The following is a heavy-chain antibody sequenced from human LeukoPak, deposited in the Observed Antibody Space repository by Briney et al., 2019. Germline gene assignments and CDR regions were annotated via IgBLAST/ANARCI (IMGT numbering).Heavy chain of an antibody. D-gene: IGHD5-24*01. Sequence: ASVKVSCKASGYTFTGYYMYWVRQAPGQGLEWMGRINPNSGGAHFAQKFQGRVTMTRDTSISTAYMELSRLRSDDTAVYYCALATTSIVPDYWGQETLVTVSS. J-gene: IGHJ4*02. CDR1: GYTFTGYY. CDR2: INPNSGGA. CDR3: ALATTSIVPDY. V-gene: IGHV1-2*06.